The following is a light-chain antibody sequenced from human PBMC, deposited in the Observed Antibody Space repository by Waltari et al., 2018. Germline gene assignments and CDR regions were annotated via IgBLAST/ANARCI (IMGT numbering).Light chain of an antibody. Sequence: ETVMTQSPATLSVSPGETATLSCRASQSVGSNLAWYQQKPGQAPRLLIYGASTRATGIPAKFSGSGSRTEFTLTISSLQSEDFAVYYCQQYNNWPPWTFGQGTKVEI. J-gene: IGKJ1*01. CDR2: GAS. CDR3: QQYNNWPPWT. V-gene: IGKV3-15*01. CDR1: QSVGSN.